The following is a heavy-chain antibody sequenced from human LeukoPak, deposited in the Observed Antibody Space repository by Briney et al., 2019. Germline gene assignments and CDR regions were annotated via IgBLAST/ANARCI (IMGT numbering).Heavy chain of an antibody. Sequence: PSETLSLTCTVSGGSISSYYWSWIRQPAGKGLEWIGRIYTSGSTNYNPSLKSRVTISVDTSKNQFSLKLSSVTAADTAVYYCARRGVSSSGSRYYYYMDVWGKGTTVTVSS. V-gene: IGHV4-4*07. CDR1: GGSISSYY. CDR2: IYTSGST. J-gene: IGHJ6*03. CDR3: ARRGVSSSGSRYYYYMDV. D-gene: IGHD6-6*01.